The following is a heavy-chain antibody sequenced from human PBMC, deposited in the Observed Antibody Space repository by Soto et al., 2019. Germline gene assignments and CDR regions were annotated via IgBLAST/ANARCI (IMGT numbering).Heavy chain of an antibody. CDR3: ARAIAVAGTVLYYGMDV. CDR2: IIPIFGTA. V-gene: IGHV1-69*13. Sequence: SVKVSCKASGGTFSSYASSWVRQAPGQGLEWMGGIIPIFGTANYAQKFQGRVTITADESTSTAYMELSSLRSEDTAVYYCARAIAVAGTVLYYGMDVWGQGTTVTVSS. J-gene: IGHJ6*02. D-gene: IGHD6-19*01. CDR1: GGTFSSYA.